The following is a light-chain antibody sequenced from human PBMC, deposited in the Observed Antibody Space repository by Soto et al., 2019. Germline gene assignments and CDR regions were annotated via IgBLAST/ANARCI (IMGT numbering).Light chain of an antibody. CDR2: GAS. CDR1: QSVSSN. Sequence: EIVMTQSPATLSVSPGERATLSCRASQSVSSNLAWYQQKPGQAPRLLIYGASTRATGIPARFSGSGSGTEFTLTISSLQSEDFAVYYCQQFYDYPLTFGGGTKVEIK. J-gene: IGKJ4*01. V-gene: IGKV3-15*01. CDR3: QQFYDYPLT.